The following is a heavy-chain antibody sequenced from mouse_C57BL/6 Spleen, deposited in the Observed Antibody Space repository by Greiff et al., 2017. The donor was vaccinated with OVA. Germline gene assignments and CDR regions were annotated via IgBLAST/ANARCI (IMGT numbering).Heavy chain of an antibody. CDR1: GYTFTDYE. Sequence: QVQLKESGAELVRPGASVTLSCKASGYTFTDYEMHWVKQTPVHGLEWIGAIDPETGGTAYNQKFKGKAILTADKSSSTAYMELRSLTSEDSAVYYCQYDARSWGQGTTLTVSS. V-gene: IGHV1-15*01. CDR3: QYDARS. CDR2: IDPETGGT. J-gene: IGHJ2*01. D-gene: IGHD2-14*01.